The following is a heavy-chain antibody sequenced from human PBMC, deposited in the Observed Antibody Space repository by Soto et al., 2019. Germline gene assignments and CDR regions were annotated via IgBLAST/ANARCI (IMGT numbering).Heavy chain of an antibody. V-gene: IGHV6-1*01. Sequence: QVQLHQSGPGLVKPSQTLSLTCAISGDSVSRTSVAWNWIRQSPSRGLEWLGRTYYRSKWNSDYAVSVMGRITINPDTSKSQFSLQLNSVTPEDTSVDYCVRGQFSAFDCWGQGTLVTVSS. CDR3: VRGQFSAFDC. CDR1: GDSVSRTSVA. J-gene: IGHJ4*02. CDR2: TYYRSKWNS.